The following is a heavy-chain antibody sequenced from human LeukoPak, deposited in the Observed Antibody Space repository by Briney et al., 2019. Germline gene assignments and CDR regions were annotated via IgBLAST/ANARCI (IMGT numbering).Heavy chain of an antibody. V-gene: IGHV1-18*01. CDR3: ARDRRGYDPFDY. J-gene: IGHJ4*02. CDR2: ISAYNGNT. Sequence: ASVEVSCKASGYTFTSYGISWVRQAPGQGLEWMGWISAYNGNTNYAQKLQGRVTMTTDTSTSTAYMELRSLRSDDTAVYYCARDRRGYDPFDYWGQGTLVTVSS. CDR1: GYTFTSYG. D-gene: IGHD5-12*01.